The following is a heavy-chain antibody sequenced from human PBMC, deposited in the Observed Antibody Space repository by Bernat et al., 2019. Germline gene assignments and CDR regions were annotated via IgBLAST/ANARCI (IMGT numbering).Heavy chain of an antibody. Sequence: QVQLVESGGGLVKPGGSLRLSCAASGFTFSDYYMSWIRQAPGKGLEWVSYISSSSSYTNYADSVKGRFTISRDNAKNSLYLQMNSLRAEDTAVYYCARGFMEMATISHFDYWGQGTLVTVSS. CDR2: ISSSSSYT. CDR3: ARGFMEMATISHFDY. CDR1: GFTFSDYY. V-gene: IGHV3-11*05. D-gene: IGHD5-24*01. J-gene: IGHJ4*02.